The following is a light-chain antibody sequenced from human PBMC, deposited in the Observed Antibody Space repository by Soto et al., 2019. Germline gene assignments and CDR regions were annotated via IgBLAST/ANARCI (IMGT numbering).Light chain of an antibody. CDR2: GAS. V-gene: IGKV3-20*01. Sequence: EIVLTQSPSTLALSPGERATLSYRASQRVDDSHLAWYQLRPGQAPRVXSYGASTRATGIPDRFSGSGSGTDFSLTIRGLKPEDFEVYYCQQYRMSPNTFGQGTRLEIK. CDR1: QRVDDSH. CDR3: QQYRMSPNT. J-gene: IGKJ5*01.